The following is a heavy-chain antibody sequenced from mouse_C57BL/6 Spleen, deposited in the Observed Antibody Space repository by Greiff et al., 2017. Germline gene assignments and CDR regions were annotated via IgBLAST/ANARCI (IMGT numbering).Heavy chain of an antibody. CDR2: IYPRSGNT. CDR3: ASVVADHDYAMDY. Sequence: QVQLQQPGAELARPGASVKLSCKASGYTFTSYGISWVKQRTGQGLEWIGEIYPRSGNTYYNEKFKGKATLTADKSSSTAYMELRSLTSEDSAVYFCASVVADHDYAMDYWGQGTSVTGSS. J-gene: IGHJ4*01. CDR1: GYTFTSYG. D-gene: IGHD1-1*01. V-gene: IGHV1-81*01.